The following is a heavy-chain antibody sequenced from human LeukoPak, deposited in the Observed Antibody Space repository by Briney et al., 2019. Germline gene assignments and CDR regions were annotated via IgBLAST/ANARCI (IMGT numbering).Heavy chain of an antibody. CDR2: ISYDGSNK. J-gene: IGHJ4*02. Sequence: PGGSLRLSCAASGFTFSSYGMHWVRQAPGKGLEWVAVISYDGSNKYYADSVKGRFTISRDNSKNTLYLQMNSLRAEDTAVYYCAKERWFGELSPLLDYWGQGTLVTVSS. V-gene: IGHV3-30*18. D-gene: IGHD3-10*01. CDR3: AKERWFGELSPLLDY. CDR1: GFTFSSYG.